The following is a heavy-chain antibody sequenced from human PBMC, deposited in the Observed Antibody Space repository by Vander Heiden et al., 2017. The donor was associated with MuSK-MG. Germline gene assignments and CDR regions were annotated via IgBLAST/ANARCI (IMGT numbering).Heavy chain of an antibody. CDR2: IYYSGST. CDR3: ARGTASGYSSGWYSVDAFDI. Sequence: QVQLQESGPGLVKPSETLSLTCTVSGGSISSYHWSWIRQPPGKGLEWIGYIYYSGSTNYNPSLKSRVTISVDTSKNQFSLKLSSVTAADTAVYYCARGTASGYSSGWYSVDAFDIWGQGTMVTVSS. CDR1: GGSISSYH. J-gene: IGHJ3*02. V-gene: IGHV4-59*01. D-gene: IGHD6-19*01.